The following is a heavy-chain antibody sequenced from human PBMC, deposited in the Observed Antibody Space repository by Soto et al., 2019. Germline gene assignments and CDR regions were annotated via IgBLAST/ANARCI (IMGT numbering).Heavy chain of an antibody. V-gene: IGHV4-39*01. Sequence: QLQLQESGPGLVKPSETLSLSCTVSGGSITSSFYWGWIRQPPGKGLEWIGSIYGTGNTYYTPSLXXRVTISAATSKNQFSLNLISVTAADTAVYYCRSSSRYSTDVWGQGATVTVSS. CDR1: GGSITSSFY. CDR2: IYGTGNT. CDR3: RSSSRYSTDV. J-gene: IGHJ6*02. D-gene: IGHD6-13*01.